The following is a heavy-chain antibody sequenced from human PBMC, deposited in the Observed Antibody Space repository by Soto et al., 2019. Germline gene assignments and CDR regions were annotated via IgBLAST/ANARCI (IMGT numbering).Heavy chain of an antibody. CDR1: GFTITSYS. J-gene: IGHJ6*02. CDR3: VRERGLSSFYGMDV. Sequence: EMQLVESGGGLVKPGGSLRLSCAASGFTITSYSMNWVRQASGKGLEWVASISSSSSHMYYADSVKGRFTISRDNARNSLYLQMNTLRADDTAVYYCVRERGLSSFYGMDVWGQGTTVTVSS. CDR2: ISSSSSHM. D-gene: IGHD3-10*01. V-gene: IGHV3-21*01.